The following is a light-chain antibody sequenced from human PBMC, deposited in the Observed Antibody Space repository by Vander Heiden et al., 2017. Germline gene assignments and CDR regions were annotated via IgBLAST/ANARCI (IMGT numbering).Light chain of an antibody. CDR3: QQYDNYPLT. CDR2: EAS. J-gene: IGKJ4*01. CDR1: QSISNW. V-gene: IGKV1-5*03. Sequence: DILINQSPSTLSASVGDRVSITCRASQSISNWLAWYQQKPGKAPKILIYEASSLESGVPSRFSGTGSGTEFTLTISSLRPDDFAAYYCQQYDNYPLTFGGGTKVEI.